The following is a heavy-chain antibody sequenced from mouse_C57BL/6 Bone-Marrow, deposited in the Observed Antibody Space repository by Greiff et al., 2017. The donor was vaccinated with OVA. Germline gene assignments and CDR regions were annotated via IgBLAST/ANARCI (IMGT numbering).Heavy chain of an antibody. D-gene: IGHD1-1*01. V-gene: IGHV1-59*01. Sequence: VQLQQPGAELVRPGTSVKLSCKASGYTFTSYWMHWVKQRPGQGLEWIGVIDPSDSYTNYNQKFKGKATLTVDTSSSTAYMQLSSLTSEDSAVYDCARRDYGSSPSYAMDYWGQGTSVTVAS. CDR1: GYTFTSYW. CDR3: ARRDYGSSPSYAMDY. J-gene: IGHJ4*01. CDR2: IDPSDSYT.